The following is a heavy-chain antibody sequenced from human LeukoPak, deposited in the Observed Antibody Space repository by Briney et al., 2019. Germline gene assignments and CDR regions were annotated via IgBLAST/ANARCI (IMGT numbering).Heavy chain of an antibody. D-gene: IGHD3-9*01. Sequence: PGGSLRLSCAASGFTFSSYCMSWVRQAPGKGLEWVANIKQDGSEKYYMDSVKGRFTISRDNANNSLYLQMNSLRAEDTAVYYCARGTRRILRSRGYDAFDIWGQGTMVTVSS. CDR2: IKQDGSEK. V-gene: IGHV3-7*03. CDR1: GFTFSSYC. J-gene: IGHJ3*02. CDR3: ARGTRRILRSRGYDAFDI.